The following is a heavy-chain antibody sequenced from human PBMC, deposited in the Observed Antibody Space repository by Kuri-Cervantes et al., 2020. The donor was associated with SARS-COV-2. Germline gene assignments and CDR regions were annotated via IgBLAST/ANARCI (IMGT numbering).Heavy chain of an antibody. CDR2: ISAYNGNT. Sequence: ASVKVSCKASGYTFTSYGISWVRQAPGQGLEWMGWISAYNGNTNYAQKLQGRVTITTDTSTSTAYMELRSLRSDDTAVYYCARDGEQRLLWFGELLPYYYMDVWGKGTTVTVSS. D-gene: IGHD3-10*01. CDR1: GYTFTSYG. J-gene: IGHJ6*03. V-gene: IGHV1-18*01. CDR3: ARDGEQRLLWFGELLPYYYMDV.